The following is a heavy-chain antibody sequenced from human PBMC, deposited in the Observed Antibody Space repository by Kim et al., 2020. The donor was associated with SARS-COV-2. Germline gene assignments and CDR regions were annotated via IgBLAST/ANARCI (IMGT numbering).Heavy chain of an antibody. D-gene: IGHD6-13*01. CDR3: AKGRMYVAAGSGFDY. V-gene: IGHV3-23*01. J-gene: IGHJ4*02. Sequence: DSVKGRFNNSRDNSKNPLYLQMNSLRAEDTAVYYCAKGRMYVAAGSGFDYWGQGTLVTVSS.